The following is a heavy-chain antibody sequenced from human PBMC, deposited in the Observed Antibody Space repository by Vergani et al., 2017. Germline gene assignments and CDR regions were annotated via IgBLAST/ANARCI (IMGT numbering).Heavy chain of an antibody. CDR1: GGSFSGYY. Sequence: QVQLQQWGAGLLKPSETLSLTCAVYGGSFSGYYWSWIRQPPGKGLEWIGEINHSGSTYYNPSLKSRVTISVDTSKNQFSLKLSSVTAADTAVYYCAREPIEVDXLTGYYDEGILGYYFDYWGQGTLVTVSS. CDR3: AREPIEVDXLTGYYDEGILGYYFDY. CDR2: INHSGST. D-gene: IGHD3-9*01. V-gene: IGHV4-34*01. J-gene: IGHJ4*02.